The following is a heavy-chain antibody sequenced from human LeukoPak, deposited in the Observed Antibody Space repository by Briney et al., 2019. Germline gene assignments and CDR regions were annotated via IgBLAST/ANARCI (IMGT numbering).Heavy chain of an antibody. D-gene: IGHD3-3*02. J-gene: IGHJ6*02. CDR2: ISSSGSTI. CDR3: ARDSIKRTPATKDYYGMDV. CDR1: GFTFSSYA. V-gene: IGHV3-48*04. Sequence: GGSLRLSCAASGFTFSSYAMHWVRQAPGKGLEWVSYISSSGSTIYYADSVKGRFTISRDNAKNSLYLQMNSLRAEDTAVYYCARDSIKRTPATKDYYGMDVWGQGTTVTVSS.